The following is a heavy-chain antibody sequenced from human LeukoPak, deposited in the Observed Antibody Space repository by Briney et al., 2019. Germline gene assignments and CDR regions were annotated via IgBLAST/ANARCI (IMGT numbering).Heavy chain of an antibody. J-gene: IGHJ3*02. D-gene: IGHD3-22*01. CDR1: GSTLTQLS. V-gene: IGHV1-24*01. CDR2: FDPEADET. Sequence: ASVKVSCKVFGSTLTQLSMHWVRQAPGKGLEWMGGFDPEADETIYAQNFYGRVTVTDDTISDTTYMELSSLTSEDTAVYYCATAAEIYYYDTGGIWGQGTMVTVSS. CDR3: ATAAEIYYYDTGGI.